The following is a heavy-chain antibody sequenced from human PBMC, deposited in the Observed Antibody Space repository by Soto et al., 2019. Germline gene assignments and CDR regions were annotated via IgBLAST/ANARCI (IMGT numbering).Heavy chain of an antibody. CDR3: ARRQRITMIVVVTPLDY. J-gene: IGHJ4*02. D-gene: IGHD3-22*01. CDR1: GGYFSGYY. Sequence: SETLSLTCAVYGGYFSGYYWSWIRQPPGKGLEWIGEINHSGSTNYNPSLTSRVTISGDTSKYQFSLKLSSVTAADRAVYYCARRQRITMIVVVTPLDYLGQGTLVTVSS. V-gene: IGHV4-34*01. CDR2: INHSGST.